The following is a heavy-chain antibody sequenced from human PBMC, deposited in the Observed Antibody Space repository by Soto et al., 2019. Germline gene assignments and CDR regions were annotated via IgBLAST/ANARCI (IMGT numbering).Heavy chain of an antibody. D-gene: IGHD3-22*01. J-gene: IGHJ4*02. Sequence: GGSLRLSCAASGFTFSSYGMHWVRQAPGKGLEWVAVISYDGSNKYYADSVKGRFTISRDNSKNTLYLQMNSLRAEDTAVYYCAKDTTMIVVVNLFDYWGQGTLVTVSS. CDR1: GFTFSSYG. V-gene: IGHV3-30*18. CDR2: ISYDGSNK. CDR3: AKDTTMIVVVNLFDY.